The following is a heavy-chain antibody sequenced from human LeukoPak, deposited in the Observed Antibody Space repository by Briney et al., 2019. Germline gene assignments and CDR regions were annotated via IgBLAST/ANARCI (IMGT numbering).Heavy chain of an antibody. CDR1: GGSFSGYY. J-gene: IGHJ4*02. CDR3: ARVEYSSGWFQSYAGYYFDY. V-gene: IGHV4-34*01. D-gene: IGHD6-19*01. CDR2: INHSGST. Sequence: SETLSLTCAVYGGSFSGYYWSWIRQPPGKGPEWIGEINHSGSTNYNPSLKSRVTISVDTSKNQFSLKLSSVTAADTAVYYCARVEYSSGWFQSYAGYYFDYWGQGTLVTVSS.